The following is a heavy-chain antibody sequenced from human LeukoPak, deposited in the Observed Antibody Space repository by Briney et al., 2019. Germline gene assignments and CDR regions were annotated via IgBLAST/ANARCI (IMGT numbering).Heavy chain of an antibody. V-gene: IGHV3-48*03. J-gene: IGHJ4*02. CDR1: GFTFSSYE. CDR2: ISSSGSTI. D-gene: IGHD5-12*01. Sequence: PGGSLRLSCAASGFTFSSYEMNWVRQAPGKGLEWVSYISSSGSTIYYADSVKGRFTISRDNAKNSLYLQMNSLRAEDTAVYYCAREAGAVATIPFDYWGQGTLVTVSS. CDR3: AREAGAVATIPFDY.